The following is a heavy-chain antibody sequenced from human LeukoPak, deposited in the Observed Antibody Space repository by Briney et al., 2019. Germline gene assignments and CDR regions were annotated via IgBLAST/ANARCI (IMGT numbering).Heavy chain of an antibody. Sequence: AAVKVSCKASGYTFTGYYMHWVRQAPGQGREWMGWINPNSGGTNYAQKFQGRVTMTRDTSISTAYMELSRLTSDDTAVYYCARGTMIGWFDPWGQGTLVTVSS. CDR2: INPNSGGT. D-gene: IGHD3-22*01. CDR1: GYTFTGYY. V-gene: IGHV1-2*02. CDR3: ARGTMIGWFDP. J-gene: IGHJ5*02.